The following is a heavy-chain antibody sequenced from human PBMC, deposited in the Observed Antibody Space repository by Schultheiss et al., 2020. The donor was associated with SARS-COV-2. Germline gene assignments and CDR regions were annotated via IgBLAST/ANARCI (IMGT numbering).Heavy chain of an antibody. CDR2: IYYSGST. Sequence: SETLSLTCTVSGGSISSGGYYWSWIRQHPGKGLEWIGYIYYSGSTNYNPSLKSRVTMSVDTSKNQVSLKMTSVTAADTAVYYCARELRAYGMDVWGQGTTVTVSS. V-gene: IGHV4-61*08. D-gene: IGHD2-15*01. CDR1: GGSISSGGYY. CDR3: ARELRAYGMDV. J-gene: IGHJ6*02.